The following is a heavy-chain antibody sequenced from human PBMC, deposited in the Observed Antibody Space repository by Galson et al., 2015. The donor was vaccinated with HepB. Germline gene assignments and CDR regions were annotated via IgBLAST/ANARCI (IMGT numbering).Heavy chain of an antibody. J-gene: IGHJ4*02. D-gene: IGHD3-10*01. CDR3: AREVMVRGVIFRMWDY. CDR1: GGSFSGYY. CDR2: INHSGST. V-gene: IGHV4-34*01. Sequence: LSLTCAVYGGSFSGYYWSWIRQPPGKGLEWIGEINHSGSTNYNPSLKSRVTISVDTSKNQFSLKLSSVTAADTAVYYCAREVMVRGVIFRMWDYWGQGTLVTVSS.